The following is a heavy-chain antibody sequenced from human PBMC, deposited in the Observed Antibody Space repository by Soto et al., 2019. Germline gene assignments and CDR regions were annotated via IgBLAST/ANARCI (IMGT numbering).Heavy chain of an antibody. CDR3: ARDRYSYALDV. CDR1: GFTIGGAW. Sequence: GGSLRLSCAASGFTIGGAWMSWVRQAPGKGLEWVAKIRQDGNEMYYVDAVRGRFTISRDNAKNSLYPQMNSLRVEDTALYYCARDRYSYALDVWGQGTTVTVSS. J-gene: IGHJ6*02. V-gene: IGHV3-7*01. CDR2: IRQDGNEM.